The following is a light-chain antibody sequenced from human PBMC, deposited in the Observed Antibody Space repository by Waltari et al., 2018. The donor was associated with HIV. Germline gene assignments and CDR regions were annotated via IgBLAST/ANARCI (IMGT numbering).Light chain of an antibody. Sequence: QSALTQPPSVSGSPGQSVTISCTGTSSDVGSYTRVSWYQQHPGKAPKLLIYEVNQRPSGVPDRFSGSKSGNTASLTVSGLQAEDEAEYSCTSYAGINPVAFGGGTKLTVL. CDR1: SSDVGSYTR. CDR2: EVN. CDR3: TSYAGINPVA. J-gene: IGLJ2*01. V-gene: IGLV2-8*01.